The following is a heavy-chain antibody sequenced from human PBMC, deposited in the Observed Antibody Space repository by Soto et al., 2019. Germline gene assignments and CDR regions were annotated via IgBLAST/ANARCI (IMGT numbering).Heavy chain of an antibody. CDR3: AKAQGSSWYEIYY. CDR2: IRGSGGST. CDR1: GFTFSNYA. J-gene: IGHJ4*02. D-gene: IGHD6-13*01. Sequence: EVQLLESGGGLVQPGGSLRLSCAASGFTFSNYAVTWVRQAPGKGLEWVSTIRGSGGSTYYADSVKGRFTISRDNSTSTLYLQMNSLMAEETAVYHCAKAQGSSWYEIYYWGQGPLVTVSS. V-gene: IGHV3-23*01.